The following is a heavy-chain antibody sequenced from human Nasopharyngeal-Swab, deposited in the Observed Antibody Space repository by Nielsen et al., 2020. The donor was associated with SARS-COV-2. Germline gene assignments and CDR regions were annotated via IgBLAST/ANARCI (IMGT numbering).Heavy chain of an antibody. CDR2: INHSGST. J-gene: IGHJ4*02. D-gene: IGHD4-17*01. CDR1: GFTFSSYA. V-gene: IGHV4-34*01. Sequence: GSLRLSCAASGFTFSSYAMHWIRQPPGKGLEWIGEINHSGSTNYNPSLKSRVTISVDTSKNQFSLKLSSVTAADTAVYYCARGHDYGDYATYDYWGQGTLVTVSS. CDR3: ARGHDYGDYATYDY.